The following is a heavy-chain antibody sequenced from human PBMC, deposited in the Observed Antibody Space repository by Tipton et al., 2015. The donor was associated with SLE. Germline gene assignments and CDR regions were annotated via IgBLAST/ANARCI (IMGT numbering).Heavy chain of an antibody. CDR2: INHSGST. Sequence: TLSLTCAVYGGSFSGYYWSWIRQPPGKGLEWIGEINHSGSTNYNPSLKSRVTISVDTSKNQFSLKLSSVTAADTAVYYCARRSSGRYYFDYWGQGTLVTVSS. CDR3: ARRSSGRYYFDY. V-gene: IGHV4-34*01. D-gene: IGHD3-10*01. CDR1: GGSFSGYY. J-gene: IGHJ4*02.